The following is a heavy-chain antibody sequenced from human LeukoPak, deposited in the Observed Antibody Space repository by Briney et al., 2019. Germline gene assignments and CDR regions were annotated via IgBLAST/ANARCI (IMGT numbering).Heavy chain of an antibody. CDR3: ARGGTMTTEDY. Sequence: SETLSLTCTVSGGSISSYYWSWIRQPPGKGLEWIGYIYYSGSTNYNPSLKSRVTISVDTSKNQFSLKLSSVTAADTAVYYCARGGTMTTEDYWGQGTLVTVSS. D-gene: IGHD4-4*01. J-gene: IGHJ4*02. CDR2: IYYSGST. CDR1: GGSISSYY. V-gene: IGHV4-59*12.